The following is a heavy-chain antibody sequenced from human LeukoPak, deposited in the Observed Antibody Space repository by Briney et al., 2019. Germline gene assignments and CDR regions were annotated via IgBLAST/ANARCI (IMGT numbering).Heavy chain of an antibody. CDR2: IYYSGST. Sequence: SGTLSLTCAVSGGSISSSNWWSWVRQPPGKGLEWIGYIYYSGSTYYNPSLKSRVTISVDTSKNQFSLKLSSVTAADTAVYYCARDRLYYDFWSGYYEVDAFDIWGQGTMVTVSS. V-gene: IGHV4-4*02. CDR3: ARDRLYYDFWSGYYEVDAFDI. CDR1: GGSISSSNW. D-gene: IGHD3-3*01. J-gene: IGHJ3*02.